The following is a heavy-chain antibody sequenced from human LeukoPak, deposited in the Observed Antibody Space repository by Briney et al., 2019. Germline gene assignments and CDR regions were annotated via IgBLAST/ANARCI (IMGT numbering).Heavy chain of an antibody. J-gene: IGHJ3*01. Sequence: PGGSLRLSCAASGFTFDDYAMHWVRQAPGKGLEWVSGITWNSGSIGYADSVKGRFTVSRDNAKNSLYLQMNSLRAEDMALYYCAKDAGSYVHSAFDFWGQGTMVTVSS. CDR3: AKDAGSYVHSAFDF. CDR2: ITWNSGSI. V-gene: IGHV3-9*03. CDR1: GFTFDDYA. D-gene: IGHD1-26*01.